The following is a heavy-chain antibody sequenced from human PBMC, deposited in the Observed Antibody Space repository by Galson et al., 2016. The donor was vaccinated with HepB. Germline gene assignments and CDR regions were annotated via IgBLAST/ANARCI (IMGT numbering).Heavy chain of an antibody. D-gene: IGHD6-19*01. Sequence: SLRLSCAASGFTFSGYGMHWVRQAPGKGLEWVAADSMDGRRKFYADSVKGRFTISRDNSNNMLFLQMSSLTEDDTAVYYCAREWQWLDGIDYWGQGTLVTASS. CDR2: DSMDGRRK. CDR1: GFTFSGYG. J-gene: IGHJ4*02. V-gene: IGHV3-30*03. CDR3: AREWQWLDGIDY.